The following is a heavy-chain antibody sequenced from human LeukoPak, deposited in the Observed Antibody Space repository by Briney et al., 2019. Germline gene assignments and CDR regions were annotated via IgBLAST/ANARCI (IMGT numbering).Heavy chain of an antibody. CDR3: AKTSEFSGYFFY. CDR2: ISGSGGST. D-gene: IGHD3-22*01. Sequence: PGGSLRLSCAASGFTFSSYAMSWVRQAPGKGLEWVSAISGSGGSTYYADSVKGRFTISRDNSKNTLYLQMNSLRAEDTAVYHCAKTSEFSGYFFYWGQGTLVTVSS. V-gene: IGHV3-23*01. J-gene: IGHJ4*02. CDR1: GFTFSSYA.